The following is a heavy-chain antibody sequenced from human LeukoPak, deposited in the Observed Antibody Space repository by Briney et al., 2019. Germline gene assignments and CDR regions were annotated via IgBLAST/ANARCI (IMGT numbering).Heavy chain of an antibody. V-gene: IGHV3-23*01. CDR1: GVSVTTYA. Sequence: HPGGSLRLSCAASGVSVTTYAMSWVRQAPGKGLEWVSRILGDGTFTYYSDSVKGRFTISRDSSTNTLHLQMNSLRAEDTAVYFCAKDMYNYVSPYFDSWGQGTLVTVSS. D-gene: IGHD3-10*02. J-gene: IGHJ4*02. CDR2: ILGDGTFT. CDR3: AKDMYNYVSPYFDS.